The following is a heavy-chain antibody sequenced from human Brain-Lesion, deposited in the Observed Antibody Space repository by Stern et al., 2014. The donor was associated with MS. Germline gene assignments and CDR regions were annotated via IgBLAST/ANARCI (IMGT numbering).Heavy chain of an antibody. CDR2: IWPGDSDT. Sequence: VQLVQSGAEVKKPGESLKISCKGSGYRFTSNWIGWVRQMPGKGLEWMGIIWPGDSDTRYSPSFQGQVTISADKSISPAYLQGSSLQASDTAMYYCARRGDSSSSGFDYWGQGTLVIVSS. CDR1: GYRFTSNW. J-gene: IGHJ4*02. CDR3: ARRGDSSSSGFDY. V-gene: IGHV5-51*01. D-gene: IGHD6-6*01.